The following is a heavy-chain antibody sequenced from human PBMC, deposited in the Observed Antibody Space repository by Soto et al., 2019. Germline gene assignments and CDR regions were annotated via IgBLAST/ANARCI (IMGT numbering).Heavy chain of an antibody. CDR3: ARDSRVDRPGDFDY. Sequence: SAKVSCKASGGTFSSYAISWVRRAPGQGLEWMGGIIPIFGTANYAQKFQGRVTITADKSTSTAYMELSSLRSEDTAVYYCARDSRVDRPGDFDYWGQGTLVTVS. V-gene: IGHV1-69*06. D-gene: IGHD2-15*01. J-gene: IGHJ4*02. CDR1: GGTFSSYA. CDR2: IIPIFGTA.